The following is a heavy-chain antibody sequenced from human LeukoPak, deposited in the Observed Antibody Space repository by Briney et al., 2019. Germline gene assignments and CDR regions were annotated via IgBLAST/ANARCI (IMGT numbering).Heavy chain of an antibody. CDR3: ARGPPGDFWTYDYYYYGMDV. Sequence: GTSLRLSCAASGFPFSNYAMHWVRQDPGKGLEWVGVICYDGSDKYYGESLKGRFTISRDNSKKTLYLQMNSLRAEDSAVYYCARGPPGDFWTYDYYYYGMDVWGQGTTVTVSS. CDR1: GFPFSNYA. CDR2: ICYDGSDK. V-gene: IGHV3-33*01. J-gene: IGHJ6*02. D-gene: IGHD3/OR15-3a*01.